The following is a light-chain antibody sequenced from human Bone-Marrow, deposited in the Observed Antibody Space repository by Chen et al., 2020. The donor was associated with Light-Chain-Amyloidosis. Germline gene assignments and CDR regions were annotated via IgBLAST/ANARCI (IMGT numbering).Light chain of an antibody. CDR2: DDS. Sequence: SYVLTQPSSVSVAPGQTATIACGGNNIGSTSVHWYQQTPGPAPLLVVYDDSDRPSGLPGRCAGATSGNTAALTISGVEAGDDADDYCWVWDRSSDRPVFGGGTKLTVL. V-gene: IGLV3-21*02. CDR1: NIGSTS. CDR3: WVWDRSSDRPV. J-gene: IGLJ3*02.